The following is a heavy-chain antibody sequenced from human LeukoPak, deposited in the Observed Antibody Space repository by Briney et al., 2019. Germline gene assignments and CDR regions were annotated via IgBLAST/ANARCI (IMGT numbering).Heavy chain of an antibody. Sequence: GGSLRLSCAASGFTFSSYGMHWVRQAPGKGLEWVAFIRYDGSNKYYADSVKGRFTISRDNSKNTLYLQMNCLRAEDTAVYYCAKAGWAITSSSYYFDYWGQGTLVTVSS. CDR2: IRYDGSNK. V-gene: IGHV3-30*02. CDR3: AKAGWAITSSSYYFDY. D-gene: IGHD6-6*01. J-gene: IGHJ4*02. CDR1: GFTFSSYG.